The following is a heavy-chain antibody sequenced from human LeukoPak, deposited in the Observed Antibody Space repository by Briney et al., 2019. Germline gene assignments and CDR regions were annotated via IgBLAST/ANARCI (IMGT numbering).Heavy chain of an antibody. CDR3: ARQCYYYDSNESCDY. D-gene: IGHD3-22*01. J-gene: IGHJ4*02. CDR1: GFTFSTYS. CDR2: TSSGRGYI. V-gene: IGHV3-21*01. Sequence: GGSLTLSCAASGFTFSTYSMNWVRQAPGKGLEWVSSTSSGRGYIYYADSVKGRFSISRDNAKNSLYLQMNSLRAEDTAVYHCARQCYYYDSNESCDYWGQGTLVTVSS.